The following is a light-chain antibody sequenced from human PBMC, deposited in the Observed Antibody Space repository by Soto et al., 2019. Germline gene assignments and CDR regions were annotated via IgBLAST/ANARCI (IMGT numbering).Light chain of an antibody. CDR2: GAS. CDR1: QSVSSTY. V-gene: IGKV3-20*01. CDR3: QQYGRSPPFT. Sequence: IVLTQSPGTLSLSPGERATLSCRASQSVSSTYIAWYQQNPGQAPRLLIYGASSRATGIPDRFSGSGSGTDFTLTISRLEPKDFAVYFCQQYGRSPPFTFGQGTKVEMK. J-gene: IGKJ2*01.